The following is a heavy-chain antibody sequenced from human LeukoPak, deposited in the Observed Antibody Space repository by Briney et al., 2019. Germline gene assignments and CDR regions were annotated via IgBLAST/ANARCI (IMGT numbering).Heavy chain of an antibody. J-gene: IGHJ4*02. CDR2: IWYDGSKK. CDR1: GFTFSSHG. Sequence: GGSLRLSCAASGFTFSSHGMHWVRQAAGKGLEWVAVIWYDGSKKYYADSVKGRFTISRDNSKNTVYLQINSLRAEDTAVYYCARVSPEIVVVTGTGAPDYWGQGTLVTVSS. D-gene: IGHD2-21*02. CDR3: ARVSPEIVVVTGTGAPDY. V-gene: IGHV3-33*01.